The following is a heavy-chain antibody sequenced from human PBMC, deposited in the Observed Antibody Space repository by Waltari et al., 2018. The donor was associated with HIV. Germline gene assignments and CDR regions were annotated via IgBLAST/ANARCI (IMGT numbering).Heavy chain of an antibody. D-gene: IGHD6-13*01. Sequence: EVQLLESGGTLVQPGGSLRLSCVASGFIFSNYAMSWVRQAPGKGLEWVSAISGGGVSADYADSVRGRFTGSRDNSKNTLYLQLHSPRAEDTAVYYCTKGQTAGGHLDHGYWGQGTLVTVSS. CDR3: TKGQTAGGHLDHGY. CDR2: ISGGGVSA. V-gene: IGHV3-23*01. J-gene: IGHJ4*02. CDR1: GFIFSNYA.